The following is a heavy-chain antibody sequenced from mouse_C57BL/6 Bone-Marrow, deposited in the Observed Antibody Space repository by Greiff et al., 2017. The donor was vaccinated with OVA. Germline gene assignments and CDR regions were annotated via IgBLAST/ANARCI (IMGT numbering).Heavy chain of an antibody. J-gene: IGHJ2*01. CDR2: IDPANGNT. CDR3: ARGPYYSDYHYCC. Sequence: VQLKESVAELVRPGASVKLSCTASGFTFKNTYMHWVKQRPEQGLEWIGRIDPANGNTKYAPKFQGKATITADTSSNTAYLQLSSLTAEDTAIECCARGPYYSDYHYCCWGKGATLTVSS. CDR1: GFTFKNTY. D-gene: IGHD2-5*01. V-gene: IGHV14-3*01.